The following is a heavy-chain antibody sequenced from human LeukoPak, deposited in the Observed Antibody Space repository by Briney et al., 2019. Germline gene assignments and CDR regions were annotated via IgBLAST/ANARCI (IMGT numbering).Heavy chain of an antibody. Sequence: SETLSLTCTVSGGSISSYYWSWIRQPPGKGLERLGYIYYSGSTNYNPSLKSRVTISVDTSKDQFSLKLSSVTAADTAVYYCARAPRGDGYNYAFDIWGQGTMVTVSS. CDR3: ARAPRGDGYNYAFDI. J-gene: IGHJ3*02. CDR1: GGSISSYY. CDR2: IYYSGST. V-gene: IGHV4-59*01. D-gene: IGHD5-24*01.